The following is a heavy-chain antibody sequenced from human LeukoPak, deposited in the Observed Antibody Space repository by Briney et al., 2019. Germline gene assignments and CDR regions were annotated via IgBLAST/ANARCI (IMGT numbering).Heavy chain of an antibody. CDR3: ARIAPTHDY. CDR2: INHSGST. J-gene: IGHJ4*02. Sequence: SETLSLTCAVYGGSFSGYYWSWIRQPPGRGLEWIGEINHSGSTNYNPSLKSRVTISVDTSKNQFSPKLSSVTAADTAVYYCARIAPTHDYWGQGTLVTVSS. D-gene: IGHD6-13*01. V-gene: IGHV4-34*01. CDR1: GGSFSGYY.